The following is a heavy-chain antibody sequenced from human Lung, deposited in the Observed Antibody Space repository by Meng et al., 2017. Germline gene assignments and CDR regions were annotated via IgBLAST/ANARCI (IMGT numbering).Heavy chain of an antibody. CDR3: ARGSYQPLLLSALDY. Sequence: EVQLVESGGGLVKPGGSLRLSCAASEFTFSVYSMNWVRQAPGKGLEWVSFISNTGKYIYYADSVKGRFTISRDNAKNSLYLQINSLRAEDTAVYYCARGSYQPLLLSALDYWGQGTLVTVSS. CDR2: ISNTGKYI. D-gene: IGHD2-15*01. J-gene: IGHJ4*02. V-gene: IGHV3-21*01. CDR1: EFTFSVYS.